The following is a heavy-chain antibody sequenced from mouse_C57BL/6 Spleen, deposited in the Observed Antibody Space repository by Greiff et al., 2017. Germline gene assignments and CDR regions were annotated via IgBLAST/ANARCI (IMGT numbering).Heavy chain of an antibody. CDR1: GYTFTSYW. Sequence: VQLQQPGTELVKPGASVKLSCKASGYTFTSYWMHWVKQRPGQGLEWIGRIHPSDSDTNYNQKFKGKATLTVDKSSSTAYMQLSSLTSEDSAVYYCASNWAAYYYAMDYWGQGTSVTVSS. CDR2: IHPSDSDT. J-gene: IGHJ4*01. V-gene: IGHV1-74*01. D-gene: IGHD4-1*01. CDR3: ASNWAAYYYAMDY.